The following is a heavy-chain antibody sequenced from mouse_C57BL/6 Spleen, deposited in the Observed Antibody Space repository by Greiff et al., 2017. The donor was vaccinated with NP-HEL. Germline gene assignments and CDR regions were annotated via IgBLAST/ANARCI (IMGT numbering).Heavy chain of an antibody. Sequence: DVQLQESGPGLVKPSQTVFLTCTVTGISITTGNYRWSWIRQFPGNKLEWIGYIYYSGTITYNPSLTSRTTITSDTPKNQFFLEMNSLTAEDTATYYCARDHGSSYGYFDVWGTGTTVTVSS. CDR2: IYYSGTI. J-gene: IGHJ1*03. CDR3: ARDHGSSYGYFDV. V-gene: IGHV3-5*01. CDR1: GISITTGNYR. D-gene: IGHD1-1*01.